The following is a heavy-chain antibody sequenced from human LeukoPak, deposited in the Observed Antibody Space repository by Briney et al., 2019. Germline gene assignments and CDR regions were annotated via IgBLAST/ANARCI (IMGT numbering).Heavy chain of an antibody. CDR1: GFTFNTYG. D-gene: IGHD3-10*01. Sequence: GGSLRLSCAASGFTFNTYGMSWVRQAPGKGLEWVSGISGSGGATYYADSVKGRFTVSRDDPHSMLYLQMNSVRAEDTAVYFCARGGVDHYGSGTYYLMYYFDHWGQGALVTVSS. CDR3: ARGGVDHYGSGTYYLMYYFDH. V-gene: IGHV3-23*01. CDR2: ISGSGGAT. J-gene: IGHJ4*02.